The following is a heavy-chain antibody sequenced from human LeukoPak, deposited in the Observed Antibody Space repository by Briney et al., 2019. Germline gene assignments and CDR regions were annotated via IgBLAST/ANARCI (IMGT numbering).Heavy chain of an antibody. Sequence: SETLSLTRAISGCSISSYSWSWIRQPPGRGLEWIGYIYSTGNTNYNPSLKSRLTISLDTSRNQFSLNLNSVTAADTAVYYCARQFDGRSWYNWFDPWGQGTLVTVSS. CDR1: GCSISSYS. J-gene: IGHJ5*02. V-gene: IGHV4-59*08. CDR3: ARQFDGRSWYNWFDP. D-gene: IGHD6-13*01. CDR2: IYSTGNT.